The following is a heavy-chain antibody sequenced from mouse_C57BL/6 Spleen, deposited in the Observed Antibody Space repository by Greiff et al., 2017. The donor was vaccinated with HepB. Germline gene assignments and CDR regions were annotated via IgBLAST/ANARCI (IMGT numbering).Heavy chain of an antibody. D-gene: IGHD3-2*02. CDR2: INPNNGGT. CDR1: GYTFTDYY. CDR3: ARGEANGNYFDY. V-gene: IGHV1-22*01. J-gene: IGHJ2*01. Sequence: EVQLQQSGPELVKPGASVKMSCKASGYTFTDYYMHWVKQSHGKSLEWIGYINPNNGGTSYNQKFKGKATLTVNKSSSTAYMELRSLTSEDSAVYYCARGEANGNYFDYWGQGTTLTVSS.